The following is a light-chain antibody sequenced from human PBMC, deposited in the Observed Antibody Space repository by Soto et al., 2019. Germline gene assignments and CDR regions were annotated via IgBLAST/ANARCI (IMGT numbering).Light chain of an antibody. CDR2: GAS. J-gene: IGKJ5*01. Sequence: DIVLAQSPSNLSVSPRERATLSCSASQSVSSNLAWYQQKPGQAPRLLIYGASTRATGIPARFSGSGSGTEFTLTISSLQSEDFAVYYCQQYNNWPRITFGQGTRLEIK. V-gene: IGKV3-15*01. CDR3: QQYNNWPRIT. CDR1: QSVSSN.